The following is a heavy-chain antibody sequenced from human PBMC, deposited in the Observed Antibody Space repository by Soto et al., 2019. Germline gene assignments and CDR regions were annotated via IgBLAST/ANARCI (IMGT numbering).Heavy chain of an antibody. Sequence: PGGSLRLSXAASGFTLSGYAMDWVRQAPGKGLEYVSGISSNGVGTYYANSVQGRFTISRDNSKNTVYLQMGSLRPEDIAVYYCARRARPDFYYMDVWGKGTTVTVSS. J-gene: IGHJ6*03. CDR1: GFTLSGYA. CDR3: ARRARPDFYYMDV. CDR2: ISSNGVGT. D-gene: IGHD6-6*01. V-gene: IGHV3-64*01.